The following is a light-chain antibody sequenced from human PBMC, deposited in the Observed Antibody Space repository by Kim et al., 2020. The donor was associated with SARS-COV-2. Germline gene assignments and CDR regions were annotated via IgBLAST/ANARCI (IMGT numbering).Light chain of an antibody. Sequence: CLSQGERATPSCRASQIVSRYLTCYQQKPGQALRLLIYDVSSRATGIPARFSGSGSETDFTLTIGCLEPVDFAVYYCQQRSNLITFGQGTRLGSK. CDR1: QIVSRY. V-gene: IGKV3-11*01. CDR3: QQRSNLIT. J-gene: IGKJ5*01. CDR2: DVS.